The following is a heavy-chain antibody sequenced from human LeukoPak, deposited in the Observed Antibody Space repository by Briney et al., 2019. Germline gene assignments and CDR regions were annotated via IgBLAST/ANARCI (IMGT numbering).Heavy chain of an antibody. CDR3: ARDQRLSQWDWFDP. V-gene: IGHV4-4*02. D-gene: IGHD6-19*01. CDR2: IYHSGST. CDR1: GGSISSSNW. J-gene: IGHJ5*02. Sequence: TLSLTCPVSGGSISSSNWWSWVRQPPGKGLEWIGEIYHSGSTNYNPSLKSRVTISVDKSKNQFSLKLSSVTAADTAVYYCARDQRLSQWDWFDPWGQGTLVTVSS.